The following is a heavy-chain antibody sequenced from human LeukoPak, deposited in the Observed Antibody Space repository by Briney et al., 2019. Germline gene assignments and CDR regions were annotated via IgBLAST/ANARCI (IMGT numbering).Heavy chain of an antibody. CDR1: GGSISSYY. J-gene: IGHJ4*02. Sequence: SETLSLTCTLSGGSISSYYWSWIRQPPGKGLEWIGYIYYSGSTNYNPSLKSRVTISVDTSKNQFSLKLSSVTAADTAVYYCARGRGRSDLNDFDYWGQGTLVTVS. V-gene: IGHV4-59*01. CDR2: IYYSGST. CDR3: ARGRGRSDLNDFDY. D-gene: IGHD3-10*01.